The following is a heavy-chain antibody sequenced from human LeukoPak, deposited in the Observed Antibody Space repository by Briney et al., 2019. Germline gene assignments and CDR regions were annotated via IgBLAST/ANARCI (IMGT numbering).Heavy chain of an antibody. V-gene: IGHV3-74*01. D-gene: IGHD1-26*01. CDR3: ARATWSGSSLDY. CDR2: INSDGRTT. J-gene: IGHJ4*02. Sequence: GGSLRLSCAASGFTFSSYWMHWVRQVPGKGLVWVSRINSDGRTTRYADSVKGRFTISRDNAKNTLYLQMNSLRAEDTAVYYCARATWSGSSLDYWGQGTLLTVSS. CDR1: GFTFSSYW.